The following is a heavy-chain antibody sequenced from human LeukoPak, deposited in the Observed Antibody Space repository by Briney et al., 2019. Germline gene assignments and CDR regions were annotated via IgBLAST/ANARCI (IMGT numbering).Heavy chain of an antibody. CDR3: VSFYETY. Sequence: GGSLRLSCAASGNYWMHWVRQAPGKGLVWVSHINSDGSWTGYADSVKGRFTISEDNAKNTVYLQMNNLRAEDTAAYYCVSFYETYWGRGTLVTVSS. CDR1: GNYW. CDR2: INSDGSWT. V-gene: IGHV3-74*01. J-gene: IGHJ4*02. D-gene: IGHD2-2*01.